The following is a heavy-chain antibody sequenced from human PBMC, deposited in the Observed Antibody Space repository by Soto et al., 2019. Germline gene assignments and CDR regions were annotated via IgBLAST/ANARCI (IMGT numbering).Heavy chain of an antibody. Sequence: EVQLVESGGGLVQPGGSLRLSCADSGFTVSSNYMSWVRQAPGKGLEWVSVIYSGGSTYYADSVKGRFTISRDNSKNTLYLQMNSLRAEDTAVNYCARDMVRGMDVWGQWTTVTVSS. V-gene: IGHV3-66*01. CDR2: IYSGGST. D-gene: IGHD3-10*01. J-gene: IGHJ6*02. CDR1: GFTVSSNY. CDR3: ARDMVRGMDV.